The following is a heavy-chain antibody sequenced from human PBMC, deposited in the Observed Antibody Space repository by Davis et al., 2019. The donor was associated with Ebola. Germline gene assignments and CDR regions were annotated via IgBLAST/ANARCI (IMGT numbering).Heavy chain of an antibody. D-gene: IGHD3-16*01. CDR1: GVSISTHY. CDR2: IYYTGST. CDR3: AERGGSV. Sequence: PGGSLRLSCTVSGVSISTHYWSWIRQPPGKGLEWIGSIYYTGSTNYNSSLNSRVTISVDTTKNQFSLKLSSVTAADTAMYYCAERGGSVWGQGTLVTVSS. J-gene: IGHJ4*02. V-gene: IGHV4-59*11.